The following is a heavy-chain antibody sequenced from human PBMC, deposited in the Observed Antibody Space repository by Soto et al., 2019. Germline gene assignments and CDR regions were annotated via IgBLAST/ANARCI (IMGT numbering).Heavy chain of an antibody. Sequence: HPGGSLRLPCAAPEFTFSGYAMTWVRQAXGKGLEWVSAISGSGGATYYADSVKGQFTISRDKSKNTLDLQMNSLRAEDTARYYCAKDKGDELVLGYYDYWGQGALVTVSS. CDR2: ISGSGGAT. J-gene: IGHJ4*02. V-gene: IGHV3-23*01. CDR1: EFTFSGYA. CDR3: AKDKGDELVLGYYDY. D-gene: IGHD1-7*01.